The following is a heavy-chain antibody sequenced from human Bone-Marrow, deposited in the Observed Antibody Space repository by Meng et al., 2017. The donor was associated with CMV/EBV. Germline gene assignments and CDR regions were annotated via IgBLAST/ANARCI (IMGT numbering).Heavy chain of an antibody. J-gene: IGHJ6*02. CDR2: IWYDGSNK. CDR1: GFTFSTYG. V-gene: IGHV3-33*06. Sequence: GESLKISCAASGFTFSTYGMHWVRQAPGKGLEWVAVIWYDGSNKYYADSVKGRFTISRDNSKNTLYLQMNSLRAEDTAVYYCAKDLSSYYDFWSGYYRAYYGMDVWGQGTTVTVSS. CDR3: AKDLSSYYDFWSGYYRAYYGMDV. D-gene: IGHD3-3*01.